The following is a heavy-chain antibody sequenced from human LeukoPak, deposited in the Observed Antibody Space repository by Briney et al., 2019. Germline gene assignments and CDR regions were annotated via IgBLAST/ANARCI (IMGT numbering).Heavy chain of an antibody. CDR2: IYYSGST. J-gene: IGHJ4*02. Sequence: PSETLSLTCTVSGGSISSSNYYWGWIRQPPGKGLEWVGSIYYSGSTYYNPSLKSRVTISVDTSKNQFSLKLSSVTAADTAVYYCARSPRGPGYYFDYWGQGTLVTVSS. CDR1: GGSISSSNYY. D-gene: IGHD6-13*01. V-gene: IGHV4-39*01. CDR3: ARSPRGPGYYFDY.